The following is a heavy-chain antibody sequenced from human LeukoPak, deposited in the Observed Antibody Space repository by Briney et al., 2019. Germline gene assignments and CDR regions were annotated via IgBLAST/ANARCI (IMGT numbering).Heavy chain of an antibody. J-gene: IGHJ4*02. CDR2: INHSGST. CDR1: GGSFSGYY. Sequence: PSETLSLTCAVYGGSFSGYYWSWIRQPPGKGLEWIGEINHSGSTNYNPSLKSRVTISVDTSKNQFSLKLSSVTAAGTAVYYCARLAGVYYDFWSGYGAQTSFDYWGQGTLVTVSS. V-gene: IGHV4-34*01. D-gene: IGHD3-3*01. CDR3: ARLAGVYYDFWSGYGAQTSFDY.